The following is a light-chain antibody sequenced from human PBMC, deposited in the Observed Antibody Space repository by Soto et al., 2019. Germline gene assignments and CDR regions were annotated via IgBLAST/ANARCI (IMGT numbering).Light chain of an antibody. CDR3: ALVMGMGSYV. J-gene: IGLJ1*01. CDR2: STS. V-gene: IGLV8-61*01. CDR1: SCYVSTANN. Sequence: QTVVTQASSFSVSPGGRVTLTCALISCYVSTANNLHWYQQTPGQAPHTLIYSTSTRSSGVPDRFSGSIPGTKAALAITGAQEDDASDYCWALVMGMGSYVFGTGTKVTVL.